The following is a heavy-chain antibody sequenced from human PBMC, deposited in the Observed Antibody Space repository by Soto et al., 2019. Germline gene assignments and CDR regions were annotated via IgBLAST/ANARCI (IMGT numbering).Heavy chain of an antibody. J-gene: IGHJ4*02. D-gene: IGHD3-10*01. CDR1: VGSISMVDYS. V-gene: IGHV4-30-4*01. Sequence: QVQLQESGPGLVKPSQTLSLTCTVSVGSISMVDYSWSWIRHPPGKGLEWIGYIYYSGSTYYNPSLKSRVTISVDTSKNQFSLKLSSVTAADTAVYYCARALNYYGSGSAFDYWGQGTLVTVSS. CDR3: ARALNYYGSGSAFDY. CDR2: IYYSGST.